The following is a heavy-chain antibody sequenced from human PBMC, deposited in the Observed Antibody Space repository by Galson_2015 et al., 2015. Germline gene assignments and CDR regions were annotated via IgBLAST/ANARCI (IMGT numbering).Heavy chain of an antibody. Sequence: SLRLSCAASGFTFSSYAMHWVRQAPGKGLVWVAVISYDGSNKYYADSVKGRFTISRDNSKNTLYLQMNSLRAEDTAVYYCASGLGPHGSGSFDYWGQGTLVTVSS. CDR1: GFTFSSYA. D-gene: IGHD3-10*01. CDR3: ASGLGPHGSGSFDY. CDR2: ISYDGSNK. J-gene: IGHJ4*02. V-gene: IGHV3-30-3*01.